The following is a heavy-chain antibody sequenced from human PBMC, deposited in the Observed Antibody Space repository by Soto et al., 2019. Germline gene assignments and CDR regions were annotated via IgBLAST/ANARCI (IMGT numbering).Heavy chain of an antibody. CDR2: INHSGST. V-gene: IGHV4-34*01. CDR3: ARENCSGGSCYWFDP. Sequence: SETLSLTCAFYGGSFSGYYWSLIRQPPGKGLEWIGEINHSGSTNYNPSLKSRVTISVDTSKNQFSLKLSSVTAADTAVYYCARENCSGGSCYWFDPWGQGTLVTVSS. D-gene: IGHD2-15*01. J-gene: IGHJ5*02. CDR1: GGSFSGYY.